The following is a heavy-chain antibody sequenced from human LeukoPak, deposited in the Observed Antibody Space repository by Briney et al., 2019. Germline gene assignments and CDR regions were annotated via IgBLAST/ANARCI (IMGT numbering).Heavy chain of an antibody. Sequence: GGSLRLSCAASGSTFSSYWMSWVRQAPGRGLEWVANIKEDGSEKYYVDSVRGRFTISRDNAKNSLYLQMNSLRAEDTAVYYCARNSNRYMDVWGKGTTVTVSS. CDR2: IKEDGSEK. J-gene: IGHJ6*03. D-gene: IGHD2/OR15-2a*01. V-gene: IGHV3-7*01. CDR3: ARNSNRYMDV. CDR1: GSTFSSYW.